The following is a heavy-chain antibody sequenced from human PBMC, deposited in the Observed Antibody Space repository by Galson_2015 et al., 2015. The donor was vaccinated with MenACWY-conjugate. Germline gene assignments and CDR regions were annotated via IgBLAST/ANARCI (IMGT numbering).Heavy chain of an antibody. CDR3: ARSPKYYYDSSGHYSYFDY. D-gene: IGHD3-22*01. CDR1: GGSISSSSYY. J-gene: IGHJ4*02. CDR2: IYYSGST. V-gene: IGHV4-39*07. Sequence: ETLSLTCTVSGGSISSSSYYWGWIRQPPGKGLEWIGSIYYSGSTYYNPSLKSRVTISGDTSKNQFSLKLSSVTAADTAVYYCARSPKYYYDSSGHYSYFDYWGQGTLVTVSS.